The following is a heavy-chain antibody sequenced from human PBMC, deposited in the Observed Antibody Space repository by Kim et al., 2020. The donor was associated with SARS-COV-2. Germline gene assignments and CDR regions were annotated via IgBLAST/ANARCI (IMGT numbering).Heavy chain of an antibody. V-gene: IGHV1-69*13. Sequence: SVKVSCKASGGTFSSYAISWVRQAPGQGLEWMGGIIPIFGTANYAQKFQGRVTITADESTSTAYMELSSLRSEDTAVYYCARGRGRGEQQLVRALGYWGQGTLVTVSS. CDR3: ARGRGRGEQQLVRALGY. CDR2: IIPIFGTA. J-gene: IGHJ4*02. D-gene: IGHD6-13*01. CDR1: GGTFSSYA.